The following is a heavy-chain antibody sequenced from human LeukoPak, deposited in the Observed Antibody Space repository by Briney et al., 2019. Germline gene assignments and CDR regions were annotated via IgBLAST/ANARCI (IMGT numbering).Heavy chain of an antibody. D-gene: IGHD1-26*01. CDR2: ITGSGDIT. Sequence: GGSLRLSCAASGFSFSNYAMSWVRQAPGKGLEWVSAITGSGDITYNADSVKGRFTISRDNSKNTLYLQMNSLRAEDTAVYYCAKGREWELLSHFQHWGQGTLVTVSS. J-gene: IGHJ1*01. CDR3: AKGREWELLSHFQH. CDR1: GFSFSNYA. V-gene: IGHV3-23*01.